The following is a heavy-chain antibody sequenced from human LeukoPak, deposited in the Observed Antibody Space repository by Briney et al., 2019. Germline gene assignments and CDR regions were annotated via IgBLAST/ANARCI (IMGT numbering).Heavy chain of an antibody. V-gene: IGHV3-7*01. CDR2: IKQDGSEK. J-gene: IGHJ4*02. CDR3: ARDKQVVVGATTAYDY. D-gene: IGHD1-26*01. CDR1: GFTFSSYW. Sequence: PWGSLRLSCAASGFTFSSYWMSWVRQAPGKGLEWVANIKQDGSEKYYVDSVKGRFTISRDNAKNPLYLQMNSLRAEDTAVYYCARDKQVVVGATTAYDYWGQGTLVSVSS.